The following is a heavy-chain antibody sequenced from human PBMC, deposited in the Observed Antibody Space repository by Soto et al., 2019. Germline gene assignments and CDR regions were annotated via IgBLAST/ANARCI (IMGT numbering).Heavy chain of an antibody. CDR3: TTDEGTAMVTVWDYYYYYGMDV. CDR1: GFPCSNAW. Sequence: GGALRRSCAASGFPCSNAWMSWVRQAPGKGLEWVGRIKSKTDGGTTDYAAPVKGRFTISRDDSKNTLYLQMNSLKTEDTAVYYCTTDEGTAMVTVWDYYYYYGMDVWGQGTTVTVSS. D-gene: IGHD5-18*01. CDR2: IKSKTDGGTT. V-gene: IGHV3-15*01. J-gene: IGHJ6*02.